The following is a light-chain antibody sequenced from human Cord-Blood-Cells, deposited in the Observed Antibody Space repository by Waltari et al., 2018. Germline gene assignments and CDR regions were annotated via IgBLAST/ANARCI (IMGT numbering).Light chain of an antibody. V-gene: IGLV2-8*01. J-gene: IGLJ3*02. CDR1: SRDVCGCNQ. CDR3: SSYAGSNNLV. CDR2: EVS. Sequence: QSALTQPPSASGSPGPSGPLSLPGTSRDVCGCNQVPWYQQHPGKAPKLMIYEVSKRPSGVPDRFSGSKSGNTASLTVSGLQAEDEADYYCSSYAGSNNLVFGGGTKLTVL.